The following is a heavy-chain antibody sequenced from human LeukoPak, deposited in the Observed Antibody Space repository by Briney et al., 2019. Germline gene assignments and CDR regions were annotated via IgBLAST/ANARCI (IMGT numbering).Heavy chain of an antibody. V-gene: IGHV3-23*01. CDR1: AFTISNNG. Sequence: GGSLRLSCAASAFTISNNGLSWVRQAPGKGLLWVIAIIDSGGSTYYADSVKGRFTISRDNSKHTMFLQMNSLRAEDTAVYYCAKFGRSLVTASIKRRGHYWYFDLWGRGTLVTVSS. D-gene: IGHD2-21*02. CDR2: IIDSGGST. CDR3: AKFGRSLVTASIKRRGHYWYFDL. J-gene: IGHJ2*01.